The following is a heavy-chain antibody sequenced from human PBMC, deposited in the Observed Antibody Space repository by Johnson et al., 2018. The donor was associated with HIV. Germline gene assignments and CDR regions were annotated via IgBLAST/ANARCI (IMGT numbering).Heavy chain of an antibody. CDR1: GFSVSSNY. J-gene: IGHJ3*02. Sequence: VQLVESGGGLVQPGGSLRLSCATSGFSVSSNYMSWVRQAPGKGLEWVSVMSSGDNTHYADSVKGRFTISRDNSKNTVYLQMNSLRAEDTDVYYGARDPPYGGNPIAFDIWGQGTMVTVSS. CDR2: MSSGDNT. CDR3: ARDPPYGGNPIAFDI. V-gene: IGHV3-66*01. D-gene: IGHD4-23*01.